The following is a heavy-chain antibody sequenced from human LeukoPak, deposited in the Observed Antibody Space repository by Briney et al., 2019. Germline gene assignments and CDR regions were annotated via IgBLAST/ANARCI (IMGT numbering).Heavy chain of an antibody. V-gene: IGHV3-21*04. D-gene: IGHD1-1*01. Sequence: GGSLRLSCAASAVIFNRYGMSWVRQAPGKGLEWGSSISSSSSYIYYSDSVKGRFTISRDTAKNSLYLQMYSLTAEDTALYYCARYCTFRTCSGTKFDSWGPGTLVTVSS. J-gene: IGHJ4*02. CDR1: AVIFNRYG. CDR3: ARYCTFRTCSGTKFDS. CDR2: ISSSSSYI.